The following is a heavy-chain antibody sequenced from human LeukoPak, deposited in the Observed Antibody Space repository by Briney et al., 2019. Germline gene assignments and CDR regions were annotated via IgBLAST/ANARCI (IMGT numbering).Heavy chain of an antibody. CDR2: IKEGGSKK. D-gene: IGHD3-10*01. J-gene: IGHJ4*02. Sequence: GGSLRLSCAASGFTFSSYGMNWVRQAPGKGLEWVANIKEGGSKKYYVDSVKGRFTLSRDDANNSLYLQMHSLRAEDTAVYYCARGRGDYWGQGTLVTVSS. CDR1: GFTFSSYG. V-gene: IGHV3-7*01. CDR3: ARGRGDY.